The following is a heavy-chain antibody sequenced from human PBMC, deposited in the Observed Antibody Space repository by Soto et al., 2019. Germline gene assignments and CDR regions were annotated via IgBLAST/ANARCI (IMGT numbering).Heavy chain of an antibody. D-gene: IGHD1-26*01. Sequence: SVQVCFKAPGETFMSNYINSVRQAPGQGLEWMGVINPHGGSTAYAQKFKGRVTLTRDTSASTVYMGVSSLPSEDTAMYYCARSSGGNFGIIIEGTNWFAPWGQGTLVTVSS. CDR2: INPHGGST. J-gene: IGHJ5*02. V-gene: IGHV1-46*01. CDR1: GETFMSNY. CDR3: ARSSGGNFGIIIEGTNWFAP.